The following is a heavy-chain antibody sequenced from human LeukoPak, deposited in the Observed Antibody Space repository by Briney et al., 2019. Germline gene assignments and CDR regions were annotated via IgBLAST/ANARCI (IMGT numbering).Heavy chain of an antibody. CDR1: GGSISSYY. CDR2: IYTSGST. V-gene: IGHV4-4*07. D-gene: IGHD2-2*02. J-gene: IGHJ5*02. CDR3: ARGRCSSTSCYTRGVNWFDP. Sequence: PSETLSLTCTVSGGSISSYYWSWIRQPAGKGLEWIGRIYTSGSTNYNPSLKSRVTMSVGTSKNQFSLKLSSVTAADTAVYYCARGRCSSTSCYTRGVNWFDPWGQGTLVTVSS.